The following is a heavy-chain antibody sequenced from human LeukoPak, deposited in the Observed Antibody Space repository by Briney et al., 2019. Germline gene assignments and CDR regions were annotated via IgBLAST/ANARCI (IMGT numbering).Heavy chain of an antibody. J-gene: IGHJ4*02. V-gene: IGHV4-34*01. D-gene: IGHD1-26*01. Sequence: SETLSLTCAVYGGSFSGYYRSWIRQPPGKGLEWIGEINHSGSTNYNPSLKSRVTISVDTSKNQFSLKLTSVTAADTAVYYCARGVNSGYFDYCGQGTLVTVSS. CDR2: INHSGST. CDR3: ARGVNSGYFDY. CDR1: GGSFSGYY.